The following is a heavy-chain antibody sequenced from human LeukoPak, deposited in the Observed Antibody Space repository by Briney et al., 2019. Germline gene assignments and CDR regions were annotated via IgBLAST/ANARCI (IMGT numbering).Heavy chain of an antibody. Sequence: ASVKVSCKASGYTFTSYGISWVRQAPGQGLEWMGWISAYNGNTNYAQKLQGRVTMTTDTSTSTAYMELRGLRSDDTAVYYCARVPSVVGATTLCDYWGQGTLVTVSS. CDR3: ARVPSVVGATTLCDY. J-gene: IGHJ4*02. V-gene: IGHV1-18*01. D-gene: IGHD1-26*01. CDR1: GYTFTSYG. CDR2: ISAYNGNT.